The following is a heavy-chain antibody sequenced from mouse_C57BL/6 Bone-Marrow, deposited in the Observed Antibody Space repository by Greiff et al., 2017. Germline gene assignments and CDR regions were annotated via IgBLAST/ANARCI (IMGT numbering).Heavy chain of an antibody. CDR2: IYPGSGST. D-gene: IGHD2-5*01. J-gene: IGHJ1*03. Sequence: VQLQQPGAELVKPGASVKMSCKASGYTFTSYWITWVKQRPGQGLEWIGDIYPGSGSTNYNEKFKSKATLTVDTASSTAYMQLSSLRSEDSAVYYGAKPDYSNYWYFDVWGTGTTVTVSS. CDR1: GYTFTSYW. CDR3: AKPDYSNYWYFDV. V-gene: IGHV1-55*01.